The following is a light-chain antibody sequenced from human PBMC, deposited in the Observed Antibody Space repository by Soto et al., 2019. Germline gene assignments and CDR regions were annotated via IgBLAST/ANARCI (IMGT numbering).Light chain of an antibody. V-gene: IGLV2-11*01. CDR3: CGFAGTDTVV. Sequence: QSALTQPRSVSGSPGQSVTISCSGSGSDVGGYDFVSCYQQQPGTAHTLIIYDVSKRPSGVPDRYSGSKAGNTASLTISGLQGEDEADYSGCGFAGTDTVVFGGGTKLTVL. CDR2: DVS. J-gene: IGLJ2*01. CDR1: GSDVGGYDF.